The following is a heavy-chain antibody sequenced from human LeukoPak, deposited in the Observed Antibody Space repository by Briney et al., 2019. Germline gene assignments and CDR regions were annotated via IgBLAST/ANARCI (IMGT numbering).Heavy chain of an antibody. J-gene: IGHJ6*04. CDR1: GFTFSSYW. CDR2: IKQDGSEK. Sequence: GGSLRLSCAASGFTFSSYWMSWVRQAPGKGLEWVASIKQDGSEKFYVDSVKGRFTISRDNAKNSLFLQMDSLRAEDTAVYYCAELGITMIGGVWGKGTTVTISS. D-gene: IGHD3-10*02. V-gene: IGHV3-7*01. CDR3: AELGITMIGGV.